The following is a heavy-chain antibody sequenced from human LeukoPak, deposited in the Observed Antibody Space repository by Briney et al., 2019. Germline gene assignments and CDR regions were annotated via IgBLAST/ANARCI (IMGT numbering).Heavy chain of an antibody. V-gene: IGHV4-4*07. Sequence: PSETLSLTCTVSGGSISSYYWTWIRQPAGKGLEWIGRIYTSGSTNYNPSLKSRVTMSVDTSKNQFSLKLSSVTAADTAVYYCARERTIVVVPAAIRPGNNWSDPWGQGTLVTVSS. CDR3: ARERTIVVVPAAIRPGNNWSDP. CDR2: IYTSGST. CDR1: GGSISSYY. J-gene: IGHJ5*02. D-gene: IGHD2-2*01.